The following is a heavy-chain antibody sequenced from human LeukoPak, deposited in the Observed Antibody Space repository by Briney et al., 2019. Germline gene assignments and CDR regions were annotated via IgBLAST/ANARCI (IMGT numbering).Heavy chain of an antibody. CDR2: IIPIFGTA. Sequence: GASVKVSCKASGGTFSSYAISWVRHAPGQGLEWMGGIIPIFGTANYAQKFQGRVTITADKSTSTAYMELSSLRSEDTAVYYCARDRRRPLELWGSYYYYYMDVWGKGTTVTVSS. CDR1: GGTFSSYA. D-gene: IGHD3-16*01. V-gene: IGHV1-69*06. CDR3: ARDRRRPLELWGSYYYYYMDV. J-gene: IGHJ6*03.